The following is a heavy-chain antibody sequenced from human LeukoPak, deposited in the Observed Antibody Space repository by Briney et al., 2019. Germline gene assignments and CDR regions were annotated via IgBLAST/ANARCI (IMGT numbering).Heavy chain of an antibody. Sequence: GRSLRLSCAASGFTFSSHAMHWVRQAPGKGLEWVSVIYSGGSTYYADSVKGRFTISRHNSKNTLYLQMDSLRDEDTAVYYCARGDFWSGYYTGLYWGQGTLVTVSS. J-gene: IGHJ4*02. CDR2: IYSGGST. V-gene: IGHV3-53*04. CDR1: GFTFSSHA. D-gene: IGHD3-3*01. CDR3: ARGDFWSGYYTGLY.